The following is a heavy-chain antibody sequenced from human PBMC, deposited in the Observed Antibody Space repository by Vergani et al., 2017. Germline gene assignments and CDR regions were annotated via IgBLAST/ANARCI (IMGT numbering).Heavy chain of an antibody. CDR1: GFTFSSYS. V-gene: IGHV3-48*02. CDR3: ARDRIYNWNYSWYFDL. Sequence: EVQLVESGGGLVQPGGSLRLSCAASGFTFSSYSMNWVRQAPGKGLEWVSYISSSSSTIYDADSVKGRFTLSRDNGKNSLYLQMNSLRDEDTAVYYCARDRIYNWNYSWYFDLWGRGTLVTVSS. CDR2: ISSSSSTI. D-gene: IGHD1-7*01. J-gene: IGHJ2*01.